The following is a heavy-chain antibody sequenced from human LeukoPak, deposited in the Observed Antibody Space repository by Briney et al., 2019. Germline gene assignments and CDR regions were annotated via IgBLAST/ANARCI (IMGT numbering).Heavy chain of an antibody. J-gene: IGHJ5*02. D-gene: IGHD3-10*01. CDR3: AREWFGELSRGGWFDP. CDR2: IIPILGIA. CDR1: GDTFSSYS. Sequence: SVKVSCKASGDTFSSYSISWVRQAPAQGLEWMGRIIPILGIANYAQKFQRRVTITADKSTSTAYMELSSLRSEDTAVYYCAREWFGELSRGGWFDPWGQGTLVTVSS. V-gene: IGHV1-69*04.